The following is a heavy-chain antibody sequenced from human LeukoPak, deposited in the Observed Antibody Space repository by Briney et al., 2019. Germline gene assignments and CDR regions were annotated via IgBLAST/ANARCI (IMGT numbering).Heavy chain of an antibody. Sequence: GGSLRLSCAASGFTFSNYGMHWVRQAPGKGLEWVALIRYDGSNKYYADSVRGRFTISRGNSKNTLYLQMNSLRDEDTAVYYCTYASGWGQGTLVTVSS. V-gene: IGHV3-30*02. CDR2: IRYDGSNK. CDR3: TYASG. CDR1: GFTFSNYG. J-gene: IGHJ4*02.